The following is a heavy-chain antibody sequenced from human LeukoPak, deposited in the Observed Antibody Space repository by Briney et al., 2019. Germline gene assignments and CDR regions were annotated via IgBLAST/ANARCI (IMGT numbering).Heavy chain of an antibody. J-gene: IGHJ4*02. CDR1: GFTFSSYW. V-gene: IGHV3-7*01. Sequence: PGGSLRLSCAASGFTFSSYWMHWVRQAPGKGLEWVANIKEDASEKQYLDSVRGRFTISRDNAKNSLYLQLDSLRPEDTGVYYCVKIRPFGSSLFDYWGQGTLVTVSS. CDR3: VKIRPFGSSLFDY. D-gene: IGHD6-13*01. CDR2: IKEDASEK.